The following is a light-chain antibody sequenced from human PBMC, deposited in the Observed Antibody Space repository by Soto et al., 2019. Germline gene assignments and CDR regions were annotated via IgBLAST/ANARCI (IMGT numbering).Light chain of an antibody. CDR2: GAS. V-gene: IGKV3-20*01. CDR1: QSVTSNF. CDR3: QQYGRSPLLYT. Sequence: ENVLTQSPGTLSLSPGERATLSCRASQSVTSNFLAWYQQRPGQAPRLLIYGASTRAAGVPDRFSGSGSGTDFTLTITRLETEDFAVYYWQQYGRSPLLYTFGQGIMLGVK. J-gene: IGKJ2*01.